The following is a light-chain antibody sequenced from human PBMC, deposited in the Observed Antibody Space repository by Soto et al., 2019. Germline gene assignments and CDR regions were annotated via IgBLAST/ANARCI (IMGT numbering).Light chain of an antibody. Sequence: DIQLNQSPSFLSASVGDRVTITCRASQGISSYLAWYQQKPGKDPKLLIYTASTLQSGVPSRFSGSGSGTEFTLTISSLQPEDFAHYYFRQLNNYPRTFGQGTKVEIK. CDR3: RQLNNYPRT. J-gene: IGKJ1*01. CDR2: TAS. V-gene: IGKV1-9*01. CDR1: QGISSY.